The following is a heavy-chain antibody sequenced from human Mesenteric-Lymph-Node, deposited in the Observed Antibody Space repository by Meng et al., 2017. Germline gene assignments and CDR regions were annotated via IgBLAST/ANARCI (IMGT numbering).Heavy chain of an antibody. V-gene: IGHV4-34*01. CDR1: GGSFSGYY. D-gene: IGHD7-27*01. CDR3: ARGPLTGMGTYYFDY. CDR2: INHSGST. J-gene: IGHJ4*02. Sequence: GSLRLSCAVYGGSFSGYYWSWIRQPPGKGLEWIGEINHSGSTNYNPSLKSRVTISVDTSKNQFSLKLSSVTAADTAVYYCARGPLTGMGTYYFDYWGQGTLVTVSS.